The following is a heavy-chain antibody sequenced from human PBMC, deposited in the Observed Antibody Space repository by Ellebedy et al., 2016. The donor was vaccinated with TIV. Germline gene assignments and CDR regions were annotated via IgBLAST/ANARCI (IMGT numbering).Heavy chain of an antibody. CDR2: ISASGNST. V-gene: IGHV3-23*01. Sequence: GESLKISCVASGFISSTYAMSWVRQAPGKGLEWISTISASGNSTYYADSVKGRFAISRDNSKSALYLQMNSLRAEDTALYYCAKSPPRVVVVFDFWGQGTPVTVSS. CDR3: AKSPPRVVVVFDF. J-gene: IGHJ4*02. CDR1: GFISSTYA. D-gene: IGHD2-15*01.